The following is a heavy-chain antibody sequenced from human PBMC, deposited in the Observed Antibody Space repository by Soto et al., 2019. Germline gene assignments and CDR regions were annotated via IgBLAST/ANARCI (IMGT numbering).Heavy chain of an antibody. CDR2: IYYSGST. J-gene: IGHJ5*02. CDR3: ARTRAVWFDP. Sequence: QLQLQESGPGLVKPSETLSLTCTVSGGSISSSSYYWGWIRQPPGKGLEWIGSIYYSGSTYYNPALQSRVPISVDTSKNQLPLKLSSVTAADTAVYYCARTRAVWFDPWGQGTLVTVSS. V-gene: IGHV4-39*01. D-gene: IGHD6-19*01. CDR1: GGSISSSSYY.